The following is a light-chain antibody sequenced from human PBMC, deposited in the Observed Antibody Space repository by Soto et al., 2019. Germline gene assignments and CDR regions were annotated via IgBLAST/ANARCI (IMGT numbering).Light chain of an antibody. J-gene: IGKJ1*01. CDR3: QHYNSYSET. CDR2: GAS. CDR1: QSVSSSY. V-gene: IGKV3-15*01. Sequence: EIVVTRSPATLSLSPGERATLSCRASQSVSSSYLAWYQQKPGQAPRLLIYGASTRATGIPARFSGSGSGTEFTLTISSLQSEDFATYYCQHYNSYSETFGQGTKVDIK.